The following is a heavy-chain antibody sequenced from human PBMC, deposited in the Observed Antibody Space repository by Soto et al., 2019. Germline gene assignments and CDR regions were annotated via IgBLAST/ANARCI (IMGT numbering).Heavy chain of an antibody. CDR1: GGSISSSGYY. J-gene: IGHJ4*02. Sequence: SETLSLTCTVSGGSISSSGYYWGWIRQPPGKGLEWIGNIYYSGSTYYNPSLKSRVTISIDTSKNQFSLKLSSVTAADTAVYYCARDLAYCGGDCYSPNWGQGTLVTVSS. D-gene: IGHD2-21*02. CDR3: ARDLAYCGGDCYSPN. V-gene: IGHV4-39*07. CDR2: IYYSGST.